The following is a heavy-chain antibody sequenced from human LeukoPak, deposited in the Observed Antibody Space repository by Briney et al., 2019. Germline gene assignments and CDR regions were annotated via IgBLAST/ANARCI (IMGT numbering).Heavy chain of an antibody. CDR2: ISSSGVYI. V-gene: IGHV3-21*01. Sequence: GGSLRLSCAASGFTFSSYRMNWVRQAPGRGLEWVSSISSSGVYIYYADSLKGRFTISRDNAKDSLYLQMNSLRAEDTAVYYCARSLGSCSTTTCYDNWFDPWGQGTLVTVSS. CDR1: GFTFSSYR. CDR3: ARSLGSCSTTTCYDNWFDP. J-gene: IGHJ5*02. D-gene: IGHD2-2*01.